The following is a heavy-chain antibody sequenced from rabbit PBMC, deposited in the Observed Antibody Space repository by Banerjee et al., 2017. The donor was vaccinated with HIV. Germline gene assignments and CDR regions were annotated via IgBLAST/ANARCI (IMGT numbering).Heavy chain of an antibody. Sequence: QEQLEESGGDLVKPEGSLTLTCTASGFTISNYWMSWVRQAPGKGLEWIGTIDPDGTTHYASWAKGRFTISKTSSTTVTLQMTSLTAADTATYFCASSSVGSWYFGLWGPGTLVTVS. D-gene: IGHD1-1*01. CDR2: IDPDGTT. CDR3: ASSSVGSWYFGL. J-gene: IGHJ4*01. CDR1: GFTISNYW. V-gene: IGHV1S45*01.